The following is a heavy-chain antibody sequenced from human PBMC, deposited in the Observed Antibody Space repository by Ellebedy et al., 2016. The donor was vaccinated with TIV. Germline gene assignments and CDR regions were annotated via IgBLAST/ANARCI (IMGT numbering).Heavy chain of an antibody. D-gene: IGHD3-22*01. Sequence: GGSLRLSREASGFTSDNSAMHWVRQAPGMGLEWVSGISWNGGSIAYADSVKGLFTISRDNAKNSLYLQMNSLRSEDTALYYCAKGLSMIIVGRDAFDIWGQGTMVTVSS. CDR1: GFTSDNSA. V-gene: IGHV3-9*02. CDR2: ISWNGGSI. J-gene: IGHJ3*02. CDR3: AKGLSMIIVGRDAFDI.